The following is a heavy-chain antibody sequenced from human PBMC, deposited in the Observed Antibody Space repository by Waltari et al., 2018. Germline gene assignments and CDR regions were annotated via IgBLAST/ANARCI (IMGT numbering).Heavy chain of an antibody. CDR2: IYYSGST. Sequence: QVQLQESGPGLVKPSETLSLTCTVSGGSISSPYWSWIRQPPGKGLEWIGYIYYSGSTNYNPSLKSRVTISVDTSKNQFSLKLSSVTAADTAVYYCARGNLYNWFDPWGQGTLVTVSS. CDR1: GGSISSPY. J-gene: IGHJ5*02. V-gene: IGHV4-59*11. CDR3: ARGNLYNWFDP. D-gene: IGHD1-1*01.